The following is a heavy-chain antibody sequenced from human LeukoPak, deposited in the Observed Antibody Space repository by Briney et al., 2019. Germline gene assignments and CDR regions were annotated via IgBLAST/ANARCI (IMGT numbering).Heavy chain of an antibody. CDR1: GVSFSGYY. J-gene: IGHJ3*02. CDR2: INHSGST. CDR3: ATLWLRGLVAFDI. V-gene: IGHV4-34*01. D-gene: IGHD5-18*01. Sequence: SETLSLTCAVYGVSFSGYYWSWIRQPPGKGLEWIGEINHSGSTNYNPSLKSRVTISADTSKNQFSLKLSSVTAADTAVYYCATLWLRGLVAFDIWGQGTMVTVSS.